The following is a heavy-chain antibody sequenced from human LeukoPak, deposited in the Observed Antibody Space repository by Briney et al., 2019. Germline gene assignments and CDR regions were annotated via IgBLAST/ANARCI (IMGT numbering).Heavy chain of an antibody. CDR1: GYTFTGYY. V-gene: IGHV1-2*02. D-gene: IGHD1-26*01. J-gene: IGHJ4*02. Sequence: ASVKVSCKASGYTFTGYYMHWVRQAPGQGLEWMGWINPNSGGTYYAQKFQGRVTMTRDTSISTFYMELSRLRSDDTAVYYCARSRGSYATYFDYWGQGTLVTVSS. CDR3: ARSRGSYATYFDY. CDR2: INPNSGGT.